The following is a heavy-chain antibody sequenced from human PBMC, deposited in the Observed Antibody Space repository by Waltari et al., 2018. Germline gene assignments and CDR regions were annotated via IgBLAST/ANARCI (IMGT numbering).Heavy chain of an antibody. V-gene: IGHV1-69*01. D-gene: IGHD2-2*01. CDR2: IIPIFGTA. CDR3: AWVFPVVPAENKRDYYYGMDV. J-gene: IGHJ6*02. Sequence: VQLVQSGAEVKKPGSSVKVSCKASGGTFSSYAISWVRQAPGQGLEWSGGIIPIFGTANYAQKFQGIVTITADESTSTAYMELGSLRSEDTAVYYCAWVFPVVPAENKRDYYYGMDVWGQGTTVTVSS. CDR1: GGTFSSYA.